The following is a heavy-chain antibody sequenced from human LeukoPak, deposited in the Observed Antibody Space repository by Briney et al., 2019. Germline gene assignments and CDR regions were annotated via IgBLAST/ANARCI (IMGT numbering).Heavy chain of an antibody. CDR1: GGSISSYY. CDR3: ARRGNTWFDP. V-gene: IGHV4-4*09. CDR2: IYTSGST. Sequence: SETLSLTCTVSGGSISSYYWSWIRQPPGKGLEWIGYIYTSGSTNYNPSLKSRVTISVDTSKNQFSLKLRSETAADTAVYYCARRGNTWFDPWGQGTLVTVSS. J-gene: IGHJ5*02.